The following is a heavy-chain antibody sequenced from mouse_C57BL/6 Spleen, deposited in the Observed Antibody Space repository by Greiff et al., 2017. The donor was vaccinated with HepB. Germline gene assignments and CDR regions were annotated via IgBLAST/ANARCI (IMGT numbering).Heavy chain of an antibody. V-gene: IGHV5-6*01. J-gene: IGHJ1*03. CDR1: GFTFSSYG. D-gene: IGHD1-1*01. Sequence: VQLKESGGDLVKPGGSLKLSCAASGFTFSSYGMSWVRQTPDKRLEWVATISSGGSYTYYPDSVKGRFTISRDNAKNTLYLQMSSLKSEDTAMYYCAGDSSYKDGYFEVGGTGTTVTVSS. CDR3: AGDSSYKDGYFEV. CDR2: ISSGGSYT.